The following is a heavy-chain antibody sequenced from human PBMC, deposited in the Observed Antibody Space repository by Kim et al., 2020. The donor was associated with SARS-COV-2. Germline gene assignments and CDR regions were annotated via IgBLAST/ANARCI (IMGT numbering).Heavy chain of an antibody. J-gene: IGHJ6*02. CDR2: INPSGGST. D-gene: IGHD4-17*01. Sequence: ASVKVSCKASGYTFTSYYMHWVRQAPGQGLEWMGIINPSGGSTTYAQKFQGRVTMTRDTSTSTVYMYLSSLRSEDTAVYYCAIGTTLTIYYYGMDVWGQGTTVIVSS. CDR3: AIGTTLTIYYYGMDV. CDR1: GYTFTSYY. V-gene: IGHV1-46*01.